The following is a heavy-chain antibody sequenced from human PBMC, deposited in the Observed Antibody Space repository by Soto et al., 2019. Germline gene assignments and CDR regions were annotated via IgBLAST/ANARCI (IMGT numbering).Heavy chain of an antibody. D-gene: IGHD2-2*02. Sequence: SVKGSCKASGYTFTGYYMHWVRQAPVQGLEWMGWINPNSGGTNYAQKFQGRVTMTRDTSISTAYMELSRLRSDDTAVYYCARGPLGYCSSTSCYNSDYWGQGTLVTVSS. CDR2: INPNSGGT. CDR3: ARGPLGYCSSTSCYNSDY. J-gene: IGHJ4*02. CDR1: GYTFTGYY. V-gene: IGHV1-2*02.